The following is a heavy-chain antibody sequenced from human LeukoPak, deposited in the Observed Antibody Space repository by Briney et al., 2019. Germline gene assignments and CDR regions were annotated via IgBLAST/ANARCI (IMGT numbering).Heavy chain of an antibody. J-gene: IGHJ6*02. V-gene: IGHV3-74*01. CDR2: IHRDGNNI. CDR3: ARGLRDRYGMDV. CDR1: GFTFDTYW. Sequence: GGPLRLSCVASGFTFDTYWMHWVRHAPGKGLVWVSRIHRDGNNINYADFVQGRFTVSRDNAKNTLYLQMHSLRVEDTAMYYCARGLRDRYGMDVWGQGTTVTVSS.